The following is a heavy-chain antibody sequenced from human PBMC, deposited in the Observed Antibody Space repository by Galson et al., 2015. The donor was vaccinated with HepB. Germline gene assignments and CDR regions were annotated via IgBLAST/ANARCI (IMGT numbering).Heavy chain of an antibody. D-gene: IGHD6-13*01. CDR2: IHPGDSDT. CDR1: GYTFTRYW. CDR3: AGQQQLVDAFDI. Sequence: SGAEVKKPGESLKISCKGSGYTFTRYWIGWVRQMPGKGLEWMGIIHPGDSDTRYSPSFQGQVIISADKSISTAYLQWSSLKASDTAMYYCAGQQQLVDAFDIWGQGTMVTVSS. J-gene: IGHJ3*02. V-gene: IGHV5-51*01.